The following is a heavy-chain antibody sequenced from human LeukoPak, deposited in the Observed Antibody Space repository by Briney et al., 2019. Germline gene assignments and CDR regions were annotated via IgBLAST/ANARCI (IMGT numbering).Heavy chain of an antibody. CDR2: ISGSGGST. D-gene: IGHD6-19*01. CDR1: GFTFSSYA. CDR3: AKGPDGQWLVLLLSY. V-gene: IGHV3-23*01. Sequence: GGSLRLSCAASGFTFSSYAMSWVRQAPGKGLEWVSAISGSGGSTYYADSVKGRFTISRDNSKNTLYLQMNSLRAEDTAVYYCAKGPDGQWLVLLLSYWGQGTLVTVSS. J-gene: IGHJ4*02.